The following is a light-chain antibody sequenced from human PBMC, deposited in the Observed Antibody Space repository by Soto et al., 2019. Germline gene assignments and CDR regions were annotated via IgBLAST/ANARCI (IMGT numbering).Light chain of an antibody. CDR3: QQRSNWPST. V-gene: IGKV1-39*01. J-gene: IGKJ4*01. CDR1: QSIVNY. CDR2: GAS. Sequence: IQMTQSPSSLSTSVGDRVTITCRSNQSIVNYLNWYQHKPGRAPKLLISGASTLQNAVPSRFSGSGSGTDFVLTINTLQAEDFATYYCQQRSNWPSTFGGGTKVEIK.